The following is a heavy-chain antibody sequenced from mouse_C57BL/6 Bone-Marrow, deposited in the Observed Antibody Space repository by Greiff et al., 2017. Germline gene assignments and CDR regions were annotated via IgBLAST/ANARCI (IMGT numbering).Heavy chain of an antibody. CDR2: ISNGGGST. CDR3: ARHDGYSPYYAMDY. V-gene: IGHV5-12*01. CDR1: GFTFSDYY. J-gene: IGHJ4*01. Sequence: EVKLMESGGGLVQPGGSLKLSCAASGFTFSDYYMYWVRQTPEKRLEWVAYISNGGGSTYYPDTVKGRFTISRDNAKNTLYLQMSRLKSADTAMYYCARHDGYSPYYAMDYWGQGTSVTDSS. D-gene: IGHD2-3*01.